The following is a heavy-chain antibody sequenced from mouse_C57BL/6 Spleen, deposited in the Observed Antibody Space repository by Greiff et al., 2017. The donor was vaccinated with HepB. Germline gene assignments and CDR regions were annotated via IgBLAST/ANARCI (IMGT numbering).Heavy chain of an antibody. D-gene: IGHD2-14*01. V-gene: IGHV1-55*01. Sequence: QVQLQQSGAELVKPGASVKMSCKASGYTFTSYWITWVKQRPGQGLEWIGDIYPGSGSTNYNEKFKSKATLTVDTSSSTAYMQLSSLTSEDSAVYYGARLRGYRGFEYWCQGTTPIDSS. CDR3: ARLRGYRGFEY. CDR2: IYPGSGST. CDR1: GYTFTSYW. J-gene: IGHJ2*01.